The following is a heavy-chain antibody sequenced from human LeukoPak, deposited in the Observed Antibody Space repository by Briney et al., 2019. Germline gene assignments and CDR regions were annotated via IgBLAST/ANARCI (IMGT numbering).Heavy chain of an antibody. CDR3: ARWNGGDSVGGLDV. D-gene: IGHD2-21*02. V-gene: IGHV3-33*08. Sequence: GGSLRLSCAVSGITLSNYGMAWVRQAPGRGLEWVALIAYDGSNKYYADSVRGRFTISRDNSKDTLDLQMNSLRAEDTALYYCARWNGGDSVGGLDVWGQGTTVTVSS. CDR2: IAYDGSNK. J-gene: IGHJ6*02. CDR1: GITLSNYG.